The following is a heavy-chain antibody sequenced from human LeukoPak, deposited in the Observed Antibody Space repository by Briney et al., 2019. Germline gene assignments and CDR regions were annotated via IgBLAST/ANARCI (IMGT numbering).Heavy chain of an antibody. CDR3: AKDDEGYY. J-gene: IGHJ4*02. V-gene: IGHV3-7*04. D-gene: IGHD3-3*01. CDR1: GSNFSRSW. CDR2: IKEDGSAK. Sequence: GGSLRLSCAASGSNFSRSWMSWLRQTPEKGLEWVANIKEDGSAKYYVDSVKGRFTISRDNGKNSLYLEMNSLRAEDTAVYYCAKDDEGYYWGQGILVTVSS.